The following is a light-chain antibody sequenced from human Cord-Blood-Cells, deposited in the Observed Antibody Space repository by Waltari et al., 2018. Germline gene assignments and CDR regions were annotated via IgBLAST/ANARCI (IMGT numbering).Light chain of an antibody. CDR2: GAS. J-gene: IGKJ5*01. Sequence: EIVLTQSPGTLSLSPGERATLSCRASQSVSSSYLAWYQQKPGQAPRLLIYGASSRATGIPDRFSGSGSGTDFTRTISRLEPEDFAVYYCQQYGSSPLTFGQGTRLEIK. V-gene: IGKV3-20*01. CDR3: QQYGSSPLT. CDR1: QSVSSSY.